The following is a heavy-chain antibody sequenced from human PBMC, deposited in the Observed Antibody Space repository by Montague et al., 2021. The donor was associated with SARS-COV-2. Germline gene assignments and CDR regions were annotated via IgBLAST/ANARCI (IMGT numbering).Heavy chain of an antibody. Sequence: SVRVSCKVSEYSLSEFFLQMHWVRQAPGKGLEWMGEFDSQDGETTYAQKFQGRVTMTEDRSTDTVYMELSSLRSDDTAVYYCATLGLEVITYAFEIWGQGTMVTVSS. V-gene: IGHV1-24*01. D-gene: IGHD3-22*01. J-gene: IGHJ3*02. CDR3: ATLGLEVITYAFEI. CDR1: EYSLSEFF. CDR2: FDSQDGET.